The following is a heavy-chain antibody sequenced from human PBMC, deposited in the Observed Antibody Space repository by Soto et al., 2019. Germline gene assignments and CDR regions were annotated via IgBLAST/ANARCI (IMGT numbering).Heavy chain of an antibody. CDR3: ARQVSGYDYDY. D-gene: IGHD5-12*01. J-gene: IGHJ4*02. CDR2: IYYIGST. CDR1: YY. V-gene: IGHV4-39*01. Sequence: YYMSWIRQAPGKGLEWIGSIYYIGSTYYNPSLKSRVTISVDTSKNQFSLKLSSVTAADTAVYYCARQVSGYDYDYWGQGTLVTVYS.